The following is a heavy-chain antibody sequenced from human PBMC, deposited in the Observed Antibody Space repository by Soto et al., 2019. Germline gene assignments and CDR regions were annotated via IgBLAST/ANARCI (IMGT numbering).Heavy chain of an antibody. Sequence: EVQLLESGGGLVQPGGSLRLSCAASGFTVSSYAMSWVRQAPGKGLEWVSVISGSGSTYSADSVKGRFTISRDSSKNTVHLQMNSLRAEDTAVYYCAKALRFTFTTGYYMDVWGRGTTVTVSS. CDR3: AKALRFTFTTGYYMDV. CDR1: GFTVSSYA. J-gene: IGHJ6*03. V-gene: IGHV3-23*01. CDR2: ISGSGST. D-gene: IGHD3-16*01.